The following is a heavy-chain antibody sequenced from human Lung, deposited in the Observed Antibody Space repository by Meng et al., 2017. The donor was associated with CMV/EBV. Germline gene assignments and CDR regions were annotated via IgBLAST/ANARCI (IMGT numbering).Heavy chain of an antibody. V-gene: IGHV3-48*03. J-gene: IGHJ4*02. CDR3: ATYNRYGYNAHFFDY. CDR1: GLTFSGFE. Sequence: GGSLRLSCAASGLTFSGFEMNWVRQSPGRGLEWLAYINPSGSVMEYADSVQGRFTISRDNAKNSVYVQMNNLRVEDTAVYYCATYNRYGYNAHFFDYWGQGTLVTVSS. CDR2: INPSGSVM. D-gene: IGHD5-12*01.